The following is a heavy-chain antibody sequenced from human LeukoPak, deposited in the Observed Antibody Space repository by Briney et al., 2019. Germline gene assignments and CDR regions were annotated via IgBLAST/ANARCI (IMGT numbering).Heavy chain of an antibody. CDR3: ARSPGPDLNYYDSSGSYYFDY. J-gene: IGHJ4*02. V-gene: IGHV4-61*02. CDR2: LYTSGST. CDR1: GGSISSGSYY. Sequence: NPSETLSLTCTVSGGSISSGSYYWSWIRQPAGKGLEWIGRLYTSGSTNYSPSLKSRRTISVDASKNQSSLRLTSVTAADTAVYYCARSPGPDLNYYDSSGSYYFDYWGQGTLVTVSS. D-gene: IGHD3-22*01.